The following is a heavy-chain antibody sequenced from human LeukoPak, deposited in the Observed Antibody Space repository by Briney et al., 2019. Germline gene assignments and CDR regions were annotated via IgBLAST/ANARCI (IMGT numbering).Heavy chain of an antibody. V-gene: IGHV3-53*01. CDR1: GFSVRSNY. Sequence: GGTLRLSCAASGFSVRSNYISWVRQAPGKGLEWVSMIYSDGSIFHADSVKGRFTMSRDNSRNTLDLQMNSLRVEDTAVYFCARDRRRLRGMNGDGDAFDIWGQGAMVTVSS. D-gene: IGHD1-1*01. CDR3: ARDRRRLRGMNGDGDAFDI. CDR2: IYSDGSI. J-gene: IGHJ3*02.